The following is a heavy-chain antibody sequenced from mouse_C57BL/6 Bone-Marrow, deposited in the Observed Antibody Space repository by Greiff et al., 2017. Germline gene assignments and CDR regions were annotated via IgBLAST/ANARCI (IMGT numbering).Heavy chain of an antibody. J-gene: IGHJ4*01. V-gene: IGHV1-63*01. CDR3: ARSGGLYGNFYAMDY. D-gene: IGHD2-1*01. Sequence: QVQLQQSGAELVRPGTSVKMSCKASGYTFTNYWIGWAKQRPGHGLEWIGDIYPGGGYTNYNEKFKGKATLTADKSSSTAYMQFSSLTSEDSAIYYCARSGGLYGNFYAMDYWGQGTSVTVSS. CDR1: GYTFTNYW. CDR2: IYPGGGYT.